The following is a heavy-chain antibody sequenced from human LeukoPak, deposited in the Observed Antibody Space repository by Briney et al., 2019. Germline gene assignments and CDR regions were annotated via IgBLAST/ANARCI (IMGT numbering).Heavy chain of an antibody. J-gene: IGHJ4*02. CDR3: AREGSIAVAGTFDY. CDR1: GGSISSSNW. D-gene: IGHD6-19*01. CDR2: IYHSGST. Sequence: SETLSLTCAVSGGSISSSNWWSWVRQPPGKGLEWIGEIYHSGSTNYNPSLKSRVTISVDKSKNQFSLKLSSVTAADTAVYYCAREGSIAVAGTFDYWGQGTLVTVSS. V-gene: IGHV4-4*02.